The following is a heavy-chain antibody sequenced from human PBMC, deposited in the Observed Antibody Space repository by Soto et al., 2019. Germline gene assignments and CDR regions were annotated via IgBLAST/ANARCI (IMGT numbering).Heavy chain of an antibody. CDR2: ISSSSSYI. Sequence: GGSLRLSCAASGFTFSSYSMNWVRQAPGKGLEWVSSISSSSSYIYYADSVKGRFTISRDNAKNSLYLQMNSLRAEDTAVYYCARDLGSSSPQGALNTQLDYWGQGTLVTVSS. D-gene: IGHD6-6*01. V-gene: IGHV3-21*01. J-gene: IGHJ4*02. CDR1: GFTFSSYS. CDR3: ARDLGSSSPQGALNTQLDY.